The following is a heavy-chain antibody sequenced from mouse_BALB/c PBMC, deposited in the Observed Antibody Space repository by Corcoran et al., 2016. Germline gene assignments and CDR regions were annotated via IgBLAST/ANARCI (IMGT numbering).Heavy chain of an antibody. CDR1: GYTFTNYG. D-gene: IGHD1-1*01. J-gene: IGHJ3*01. CDR3: ARIYYGSSYWFAY. V-gene: IGHV9-1*02. Sequence: QIQLVQSGPELKKPGETVKISCKASGYTFTNYGMNWVKQAPRKGLKWMGWINTYTGEPTYADDFKGRFAFSLETSASTAYLQINNLKNEDMATYFCARIYYGSSYWFAYWGQGTLVTVSA. CDR2: INTYTGEP.